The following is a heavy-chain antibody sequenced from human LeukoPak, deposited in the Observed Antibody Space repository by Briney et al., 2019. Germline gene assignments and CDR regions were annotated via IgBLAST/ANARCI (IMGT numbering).Heavy chain of an antibody. V-gene: IGHV3-73*01. J-gene: IGHJ6*02. Sequence: GGSLRLSCAASGVTFSGSAMHWVRQASGKGLEWVGRIRSKGNSYSTAYAASVKGSFTISRDDSKNTAYLQMNSLKTEDTAVYYCTGGIAAAGTGVYYYGMDVWGQGTTVTVSS. CDR2: IRSKGNSYST. CDR3: TGGIAAAGTGVYYYGMDV. D-gene: IGHD6-13*01. CDR1: GVTFSGSA.